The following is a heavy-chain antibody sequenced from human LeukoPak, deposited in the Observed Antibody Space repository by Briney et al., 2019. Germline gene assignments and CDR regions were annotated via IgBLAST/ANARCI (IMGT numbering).Heavy chain of an antibody. D-gene: IGHD2-15*01. V-gene: IGHV4-31*03. CDR2: IYYSRST. CDR3: ARDTGYSSGGSCYSRDFYDYYGMDV. Sequence: SETLSLTCTVSGGSISSGGYYWSWIRQHPGKGLEWIGYIYYSRSTYYNPSLKSRVTISVDTSKNQFSLKLSSVTAADTAVYYCARDTGYSSGGSCYSRDFYDYYGMDVWGQGTTVTVSS. J-gene: IGHJ6*02. CDR1: GGSISSGGYY.